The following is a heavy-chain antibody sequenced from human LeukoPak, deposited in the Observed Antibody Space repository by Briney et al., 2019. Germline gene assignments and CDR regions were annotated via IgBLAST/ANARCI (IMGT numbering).Heavy chain of an antibody. CDR1: GFTFSTYN. CDR3: ARESSGYFY. D-gene: IGHD3-22*01. V-gene: IGHV3-21*01. CDR2: ISSGSSFI. J-gene: IGHJ4*02. Sequence: GGSLRLSCAAPGFTFSTYNMNWVRPAPGKGLEWVSSISSGSSFIYYADSVKGRFTISRDNAKNSLFLQMNSLRAEGTAVYYCARESSGYFYWGQGTLVTVSS.